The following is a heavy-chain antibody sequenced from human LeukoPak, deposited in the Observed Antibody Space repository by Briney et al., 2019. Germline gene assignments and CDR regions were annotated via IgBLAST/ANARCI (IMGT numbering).Heavy chain of an antibody. V-gene: IGHV1-69*06. CDR1: GDTFTTYA. J-gene: IGHJ5*02. CDR3: ARAGIPGYCTNVTCSNWLDP. CDR2: IIPMFGTP. D-gene: IGHD2-8*01. Sequence: SSVKVSCKTSGDTFTTYAIIWVRQGPGQGLGWMWGIIPMFGTPNYAQRLQGRVTITADKSTKTAYMELSSLRSEDTAVYYCARAGIPGYCTNVTCSNWLDPWGQGTLVTVSS.